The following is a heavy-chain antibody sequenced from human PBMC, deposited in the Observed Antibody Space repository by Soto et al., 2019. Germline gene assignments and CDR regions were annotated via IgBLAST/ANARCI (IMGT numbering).Heavy chain of an antibody. J-gene: IGHJ3*02. CDR1: GFSISTHA. D-gene: IGHD1-26*01. CDR2: ISYNGNNK. Sequence: QVQLVESGGGVVQPGRSLRLSCAASGFSISTHALHWVRQAPGKGPEWVAIISYNGNNKHYADSVKGRFTISRDNSKNTVDLQMNSLRVEDTAMYYCARRSFPYSGSPLEPWSDALDIWGQGTMVTVSS. V-gene: IGHV3-30*04. CDR3: ARRSFPYSGSPLEPWSDALDI.